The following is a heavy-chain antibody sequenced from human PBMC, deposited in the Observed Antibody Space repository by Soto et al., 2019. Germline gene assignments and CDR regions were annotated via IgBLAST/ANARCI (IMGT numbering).Heavy chain of an antibody. D-gene: IGHD6-13*01. Sequence: QVQLVQSGAEVKKPGSSVKVSCKASGGTFSSYAISWVRQAPGQGLEWMGGIIPIFGTANYAQKFQGRVTITADESTSTAYMELSSLRSEDTAVYYCAREQQLVQRVYYYYGMDVWGQGTTVTVS. J-gene: IGHJ6*02. CDR2: IIPIFGTA. CDR3: AREQQLVQRVYYYYGMDV. CDR1: GGTFSSYA. V-gene: IGHV1-69*01.